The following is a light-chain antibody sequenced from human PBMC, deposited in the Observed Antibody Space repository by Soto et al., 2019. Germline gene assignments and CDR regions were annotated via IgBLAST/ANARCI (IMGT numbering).Light chain of an antibody. J-gene: IGLJ1*01. CDR2: EVT. Sequence: QSALTQPASVSGSPGQSITISCTGTSSDVGGYNSVSWYQQHPGKAPKLIIYEVTNRPSGVSNRFSGSKSGNTASLTVSGLQAEDEADYYCTSHAGNYNFPYVFGTGTKLTVL. V-gene: IGLV2-14*01. CDR1: SSDVGGYNS. CDR3: TSHAGNYNFPYV.